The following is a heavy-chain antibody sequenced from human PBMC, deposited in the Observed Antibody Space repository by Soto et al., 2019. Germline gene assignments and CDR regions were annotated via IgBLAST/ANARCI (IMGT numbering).Heavy chain of an antibody. Sequence: EVQLVESGGGLVQPGGSLKLSCAASGFTFSGSAMHWVRQASGKGLEWVGRIRSKANSYATAYAASVKGRFTISRDDSKNTAYLQMNSLKTKDTAGNYCTSLSYCSCGSCYPWFDPWGQGTLVTVSS. CDR2: IRSKANSYAT. V-gene: IGHV3-73*02. J-gene: IGHJ5*02. CDR1: GFTFSGSA. CDR3: TSLSYCSCGSCYPWFDP. D-gene: IGHD2-15*01.